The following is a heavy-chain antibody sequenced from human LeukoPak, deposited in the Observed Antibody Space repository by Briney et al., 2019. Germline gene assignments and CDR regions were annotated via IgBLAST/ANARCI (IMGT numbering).Heavy chain of an antibody. J-gene: IGHJ5*02. CDR2: ISSSGSTI. D-gene: IGHD3-22*01. CDR1: GFTFSDYY. CDR3: AKDLSPYYDSSGPQSS. Sequence: GGSLRLSCAASGFTFSDYYMSWIRQAPGKGLEWVSYISSSGSTIYYADSVKGRFTISRDNAKNSLYLQMNSLRAEDTAVYYCAKDLSPYYDSSGPQSSWGQGTLVTVSS. V-gene: IGHV3-11*04.